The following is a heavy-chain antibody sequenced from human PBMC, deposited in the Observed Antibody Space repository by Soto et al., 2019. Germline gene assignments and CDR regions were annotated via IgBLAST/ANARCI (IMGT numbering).Heavy chain of an antibody. D-gene: IGHD6-13*01. CDR3: AREVNSSPARGPNWFDP. CDR2: TYHSGTT. J-gene: IGHJ5*02. Sequence: QVQLQESGPGLVQPSGTLSLTCAVSGDSINNSHWWSWVRQTPGKVLEWIGETYHSGTTNYNPSLKTRVTISIDKSKNQFSLKINSVTAADTAVYYCAREVNSSPARGPNWFDPWGQGTLVTVSS. CDR1: GDSINNSHW. V-gene: IGHV4-4*02.